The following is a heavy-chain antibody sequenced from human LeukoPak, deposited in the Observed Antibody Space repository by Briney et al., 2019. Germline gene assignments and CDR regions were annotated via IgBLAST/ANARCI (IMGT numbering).Heavy chain of an antibody. J-gene: IGHJ4*02. CDR2: ISGSGGRT. V-gene: IGHV3-23*01. D-gene: IGHD3-10*01. CDR3: ARGMYYFGSGSFDY. Sequence: GGSLRLSCAASGFTFSSYAMSWVRQAPGKGLEWVSAISGSGGRTYYADSVKGRFTISRDNAKNSLYLQMNSLRDEETAVYYCARGMYYFGSGSFDYWGQGTLVIV. CDR1: GFTFSSYA.